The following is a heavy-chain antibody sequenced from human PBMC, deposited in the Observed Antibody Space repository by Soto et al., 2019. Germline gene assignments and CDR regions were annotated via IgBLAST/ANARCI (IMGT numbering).Heavy chain of an antibody. V-gene: IGHV1-18*01. J-gene: IGHJ4*02. Sequence: QVQLVQSGAEVKKPGASVKVSCKASGYTFTSYGISWVRQAPGQGLEWMGWISAYNGNTNYAQKLQGRVTMTTDTSTSPAYMELRSLRPDDTAVYYFARSTIFRPDYFYYWGQGTLVTVSS. D-gene: IGHD3-9*01. CDR3: ARSTIFRPDYFYY. CDR1: GYTFTSYG. CDR2: ISAYNGNT.